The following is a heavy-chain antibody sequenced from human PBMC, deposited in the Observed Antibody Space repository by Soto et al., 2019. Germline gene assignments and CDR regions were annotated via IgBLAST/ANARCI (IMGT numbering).Heavy chain of an antibody. V-gene: IGHV3-23*01. Sequence: GGSLSLSCAASGFTFSSYAMSWVRQAPGRGLEWVSIISVNGGSTYYAASVKGRFTISRDNTKNTLYLQMDSLTAEDTAVYYCAKGSEFSNSYTLDFDFWGQGALVTVSS. CDR3: AKGSEFSNSYTLDFDF. D-gene: IGHD6-6*01. CDR2: ISVNGGST. CDR1: GFTFSSYA. J-gene: IGHJ4*02.